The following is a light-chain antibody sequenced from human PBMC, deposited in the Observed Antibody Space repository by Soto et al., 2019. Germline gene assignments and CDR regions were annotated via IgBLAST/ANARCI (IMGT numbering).Light chain of an antibody. CDR3: MQARGT. Sequence: DIVMTQSPLSLPVTPGEPASISCRSSQSLLHSNGYNYLDWYLQKPGQSPQLLIYLGSNRSSGVPDRFSGSGSGTDFTLKISRVEAEDVGVYYCMQARGTFGPGTKLEIK. J-gene: IGKJ2*01. CDR1: QSLLHSNGYNY. V-gene: IGKV2-28*01. CDR2: LGS.